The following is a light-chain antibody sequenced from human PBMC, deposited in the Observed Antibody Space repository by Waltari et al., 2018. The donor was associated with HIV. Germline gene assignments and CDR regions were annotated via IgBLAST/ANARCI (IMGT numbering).Light chain of an antibody. Sequence: DIQMIQSLFSLPASVGDRVTITCQASQDISNCLNWYQQKPGKAPNLLIYDASSLQTGVPSRFSGSGSGTDFTFTITSLQPEDIATYYCQQYDNLPITFGQGTRLEIK. CDR3: QQYDNLPIT. CDR2: DAS. V-gene: IGKV1-33*01. J-gene: IGKJ5*01. CDR1: QDISNC.